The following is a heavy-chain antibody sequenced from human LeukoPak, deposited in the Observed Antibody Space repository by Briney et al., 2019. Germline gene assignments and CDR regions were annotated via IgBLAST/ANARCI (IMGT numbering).Heavy chain of an antibody. CDR2: IYYRSQWNN. J-gene: IGHJ6*04. CDR1: GDSVSSNSAT. CDR3: ATGRNGVEPAPILGVGPWAYYYAMDV. Sequence: SQTLSLTCAISGDSVSSNSATWNWIRQSPLRGLEWLGRIYYRSQWNNDYAASVKSRIDINPETSKNQFSLQLNSVTPEDTAVYYCATGRNGVEPAPILGVGPWAYYYAMDVWGKGTTVTVSA. V-gene: IGHV6-1*01. D-gene: IGHD2-2*02.